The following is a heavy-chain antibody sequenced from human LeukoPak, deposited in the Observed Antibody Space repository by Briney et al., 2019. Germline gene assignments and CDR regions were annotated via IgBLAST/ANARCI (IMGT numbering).Heavy chain of an antibody. CDR2: IGGSGGST. Sequence: GGSLRLSCAASGFTFSNYAMSWVRQAPGNGLEWVSAIGGSGGSTCYADSVKGRFTISRDNSENTLYLQMNSLRAEDTAVYYCVSQLSDRAFDYWGQGTLVTVSS. CDR1: GFTFSNYA. D-gene: IGHD3-22*01. CDR3: VSQLSDRAFDY. J-gene: IGHJ4*02. V-gene: IGHV3-23*01.